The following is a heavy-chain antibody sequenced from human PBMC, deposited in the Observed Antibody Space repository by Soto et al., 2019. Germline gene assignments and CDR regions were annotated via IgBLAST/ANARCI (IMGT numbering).Heavy chain of an antibody. D-gene: IGHD2-2*01. V-gene: IGHV1-2*04. Sequence: EASVKASCKASGYTFTDYYMHWVRQAPGQGLEWMGWINPNSGGTNYAQKFQGWVTMTRDTSISTAYMELSRLRSDDTAVYYCARMHPDIVVVPAAKGAFDIWGQGTMVTVSS. CDR1: GYTFTDYY. J-gene: IGHJ3*02. CDR3: ARMHPDIVVVPAAKGAFDI. CDR2: INPNSGGT.